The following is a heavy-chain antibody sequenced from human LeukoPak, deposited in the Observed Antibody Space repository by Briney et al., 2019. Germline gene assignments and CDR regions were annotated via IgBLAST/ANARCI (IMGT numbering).Heavy chain of an antibody. CDR2: IGIDSGNT. D-gene: IGHD5-24*01. CDR3: ARDYKYAFDN. V-gene: IGHV3-48*01. J-gene: IGHJ4*02. CDR1: GFRFSDYS. Sequence: GGSLRLSCAASGFRFSDYSMNWVRQAPGKGLEWISYIGIDSGNTHYADSVKGRFTISGDKAKNSLYQQMHSLRVEDTAVYYCARDYKYAFDNWGQGTLVTVSS.